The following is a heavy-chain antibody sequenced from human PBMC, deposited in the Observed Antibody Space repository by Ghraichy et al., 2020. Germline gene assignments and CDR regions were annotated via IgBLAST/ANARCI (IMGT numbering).Heavy chain of an antibody. CDR3: ASSRYSSSLAPFDY. J-gene: IGHJ4*02. CDR2: ISGSGGST. D-gene: IGHD6-13*01. V-gene: IGHV3-23*01. Sequence: GESLNISCAASGFTFSSYAMSWVRQAPGKGLEWVSAISGSGGSTYYADSVKGRFTISRDNSKNTLYLQMNSLRAEDTAVYYCASSRYSSSLAPFDYWGQGTLVTVSS. CDR1: GFTFSSYA.